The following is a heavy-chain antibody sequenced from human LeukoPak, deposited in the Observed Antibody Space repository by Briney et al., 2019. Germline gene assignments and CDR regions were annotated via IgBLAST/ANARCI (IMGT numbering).Heavy chain of an antibody. V-gene: IGHV3-64D*06. Sequence: GGSLRLSCSASGFTFTSHVMHWVRQAPGKGLQDVSGISMNVQATYYAGSVKGRFTISRDSSKNTVYLQMNSLTAEDTAVYYCVREARERRTNFDYWGQGTLVSVSS. D-gene: IGHD1-1*01. CDR3: VREARERRTNFDY. J-gene: IGHJ4*02. CDR1: GFTFTSHV. CDR2: ISMNVQAT.